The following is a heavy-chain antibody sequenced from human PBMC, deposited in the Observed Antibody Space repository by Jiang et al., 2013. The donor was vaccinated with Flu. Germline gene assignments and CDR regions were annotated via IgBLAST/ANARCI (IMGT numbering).Heavy chain of an antibody. V-gene: IGHV4-34*01. CDR2: INHSGST. Sequence: LLKPSETLSLTCAVYGGSFSGYYWSWIRQPPGKGLEWIGEINHSGSTNYNPSLKSRVTISVDTSKNQFSLKLSSVTAADTAVYYCAIPKRSDDLHNRARDAFDIWGQGTMVTVSS. J-gene: IGHJ3*02. D-gene: IGHD1-1*01. CDR3: AIPKRSDDLHNRARDAFDI. CDR1: GGSFSGYY.